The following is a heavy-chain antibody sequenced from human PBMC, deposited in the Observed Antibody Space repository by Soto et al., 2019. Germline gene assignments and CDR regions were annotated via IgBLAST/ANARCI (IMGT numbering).Heavy chain of an antibody. J-gene: IGHJ4*02. CDR2: MYNRGSH. V-gene: IGHV4-61*01. D-gene: IGHD6-19*01. Sequence: SETLSLTCTGSGGSVSSGSYYWSWIRQPPGKGLEWIGYMYNRGSHNYKPSLKSRVIISVDTSKNQFSLKLSSVTAADTAVYYCARVSSGWYYFDYWGEGTLVTVSS. CDR1: GGSVSSGSYY. CDR3: ARVSSGWYYFDY.